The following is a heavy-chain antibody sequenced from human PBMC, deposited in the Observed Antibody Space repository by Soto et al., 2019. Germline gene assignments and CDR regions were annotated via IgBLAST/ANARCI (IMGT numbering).Heavy chain of an antibody. CDR1: GFTFSSYS. CDR2: ISSSSSYI. V-gene: IGHV3-21*01. J-gene: IGHJ3*02. D-gene: IGHD3-10*01. Sequence: EVQLVESGGGLVKPGGSLRLSCAASGFTFSSYSMNWVRQAPGKGLEWVSSISSSSSYIYYADSVKGRFTISRDNAKNSLYLQMNSLRAEDTAVYYCAREDVLLWFGELYGAFDIWGLGTMVTVSS. CDR3: AREDVLLWFGELYGAFDI.